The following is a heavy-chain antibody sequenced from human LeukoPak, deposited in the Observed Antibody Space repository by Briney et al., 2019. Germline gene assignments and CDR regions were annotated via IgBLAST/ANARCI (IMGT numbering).Heavy chain of an antibody. Sequence: PGGSLRLSCSASGFTFSSYAMHWVRQAPGKGLEYVSAISSNGGSTYYADSVKGRFTISRDNSKNTLYLQMSSLRAEDTAVYYCVRSSGYYYGSFDYWGQGTLVTVSS. CDR1: GFTFSSYA. D-gene: IGHD3-22*01. CDR2: ISSNGGST. CDR3: VRSSGYYYGSFDY. J-gene: IGHJ4*02. V-gene: IGHV3-64D*06.